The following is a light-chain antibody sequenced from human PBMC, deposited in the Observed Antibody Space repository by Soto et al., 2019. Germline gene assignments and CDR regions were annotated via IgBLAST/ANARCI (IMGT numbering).Light chain of an antibody. V-gene: IGKV3-20*01. CDR1: QSVRSH. J-gene: IGKJ5*01. CDR3: QQYGTSPT. CDR2: AAS. Sequence: MVLTQSRATLSLTPGERATVSCRASQSVRSHLAWYQQKPGQAPRLLIYAASSRATGIPDRFSGSGSGTDSTLTISRLEPEDFAVYYCQQYGTSPTFGQGTRLEIK.